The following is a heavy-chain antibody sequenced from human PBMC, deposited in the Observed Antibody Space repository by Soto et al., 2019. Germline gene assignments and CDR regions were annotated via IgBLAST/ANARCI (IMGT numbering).Heavy chain of an antibody. D-gene: IGHD6-19*01. J-gene: IGHJ5*02. V-gene: IGHV3-23*01. Sequence: GGSLRLSCAASEFTFSNYAMGWVRQAPGKGLEWVSAISGSGGSTYYADSVKGRFTISRDNSKNTLYLQMNSLRAEDTAVYYCAKDRKQWLVNWFDPWGQGTLVTVSS. CDR2: ISGSGGST. CDR3: AKDRKQWLVNWFDP. CDR1: EFTFSNYA.